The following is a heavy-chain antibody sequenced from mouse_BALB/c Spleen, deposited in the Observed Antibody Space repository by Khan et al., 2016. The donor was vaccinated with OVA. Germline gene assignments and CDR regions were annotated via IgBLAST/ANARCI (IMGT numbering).Heavy chain of an antibody. V-gene: IGHV1S81*02. D-gene: IGHD2-14*01. Sequence: QVQLQQPGAELVKPGASVKLSCKASGYNFTSYYMYWVKQRPGQGLEWIGGINPSNGGTNFNEKFKSKATLTVDKSSSQAYLQLSSLTSEDSAVYYCTRSSSYYRYGGYARDYWGQGTSITVSS. CDR1: GYNFTSYY. J-gene: IGHJ4*01. CDR2: INPSNGGT. CDR3: TRSSSYYRYGGYARDY.